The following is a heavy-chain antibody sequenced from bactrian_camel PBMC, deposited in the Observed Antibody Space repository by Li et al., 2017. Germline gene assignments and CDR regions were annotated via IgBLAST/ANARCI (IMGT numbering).Heavy chain of an antibody. D-gene: IGHD4*01. Sequence: HVQLVESGGGSVQAGGSLRLSCATSLNPDSRYCLGWIRQVPGKEREGVALLWTPDHSTYYSNSAKGRFTISLDAAKNTLYLQMNSLRPEDTAMYYCVTEVYRDYGAASGQGTQVTVS. J-gene: IGHJ4*01. CDR1: LNPDSRYC. V-gene: IGHV3S1*01. CDR2: LWTPDHST.